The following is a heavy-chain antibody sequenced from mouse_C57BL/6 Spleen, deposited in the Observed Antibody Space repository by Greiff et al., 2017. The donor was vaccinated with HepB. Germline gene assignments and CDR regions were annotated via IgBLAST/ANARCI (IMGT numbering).Heavy chain of an antibody. V-gene: IGHV1-26*01. J-gene: IGHJ1*03. Sequence: EVQLQQSGPELVKPGASVKISCKASGYTFTDYYMNWVKQSHGKSLEWIGDINPNNGGTSYNQKFKGKATLTVDKSSSTAYMELRSLTSEDSAVYYCARKGGWLRYFDVWGTGTTVTVSS. CDR3: ARKGGWLRYFDV. CDR2: INPNNGGT. CDR1: GYTFTDYY. D-gene: IGHD2-3*01.